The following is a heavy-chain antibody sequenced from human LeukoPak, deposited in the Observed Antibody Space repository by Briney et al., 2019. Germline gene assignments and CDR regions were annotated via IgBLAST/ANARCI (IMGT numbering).Heavy chain of an antibody. CDR2: FDPEDGET. V-gene: IGHV1-24*01. D-gene: IGHD2-2*01. CDR1: GYTLTELS. Sequence: SVKVSCKVSGYTLTELSMHWVRQAPGKGLEWMGGFDPEDGETIYAQKFQGRVTMTEDTSTDTAYMELSSLRSEDTAVYYCATPSGVPAALNFDYWGQGTLVTVSS. J-gene: IGHJ4*02. CDR3: ATPSGVPAALNFDY.